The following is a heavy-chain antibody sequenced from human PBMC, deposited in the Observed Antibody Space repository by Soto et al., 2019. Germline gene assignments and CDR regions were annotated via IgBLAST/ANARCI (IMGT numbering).Heavy chain of an antibody. V-gene: IGHV4-31*03. D-gene: IGHD3-22*01. Sequence: SETLSLTCTVSGGSISSGGYYWSWIRQHPGKGLEWIGYIYYSGSTYYNPSLKSRVTISVDTSKNQFSLKLSSVTAADTAVYYRARGPPGITMIVVVKGNYFDYWGQGTLVTVSS. CDR2: IYYSGST. CDR1: GGSISSGGYY. CDR3: ARGPPGITMIVVVKGNYFDY. J-gene: IGHJ4*02.